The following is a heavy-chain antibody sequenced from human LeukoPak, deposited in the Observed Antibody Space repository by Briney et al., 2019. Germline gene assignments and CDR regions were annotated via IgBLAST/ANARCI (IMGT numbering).Heavy chain of an antibody. CDR2: ISGSGGGT. Sequence: GGSLRLSCAASGFTFSSYAMSWVRQAPGKGLEWVSAISGSGGGTYSADSVKGRFTISRDNSKSTLYLQMNSLRAEDTAVYYCAKDLGTSFPRSLGYWGQGTLVTVSS. J-gene: IGHJ4*02. V-gene: IGHV3-23*01. D-gene: IGHD2-2*01. CDR1: GFTFSSYA. CDR3: AKDLGTSFPRSLGY.